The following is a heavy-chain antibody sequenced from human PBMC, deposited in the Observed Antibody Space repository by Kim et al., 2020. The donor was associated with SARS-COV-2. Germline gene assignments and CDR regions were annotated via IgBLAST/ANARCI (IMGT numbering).Heavy chain of an antibody. J-gene: IGHJ3*01. D-gene: IGHD3-3*01. CDR2: IYTDGST. Sequence: GGSLRLSCAASGFTVSSNYMSWVRQAPGKGLEWVAVIYTDGSTKYSDDAKERLTISSHNSNNTPYLLIINIRAADAAVYYCCSDFGGLNAFVVWVQGAM. CDR3: CSDFGGLNAFVV. CDR1: GFTVSSNY. V-gene: IGHV3-53*04.